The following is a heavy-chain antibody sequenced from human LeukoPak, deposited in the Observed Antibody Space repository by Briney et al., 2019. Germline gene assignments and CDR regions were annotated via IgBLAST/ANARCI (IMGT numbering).Heavy chain of an antibody. J-gene: IGHJ4*02. CDR1: GGSFSGYY. CDR3: ARVGGYYYYDSSGYYSFDY. Sequence: PSETLSLTCAVYGGSFSGYYWSWIRQPPGKGLEWIGEINHSGSTNYNPSLKSRVTISVDTSKNQFSLKLSSVTAADTAVYYCARVGGYYYYDSSGYYSFDYWGQGTLVTVSS. D-gene: IGHD3-22*01. V-gene: IGHV4-34*01. CDR2: INHSGST.